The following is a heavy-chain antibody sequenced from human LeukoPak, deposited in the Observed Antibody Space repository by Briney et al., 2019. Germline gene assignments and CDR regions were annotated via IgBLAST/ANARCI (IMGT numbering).Heavy chain of an antibody. D-gene: IGHD3-22*01. CDR3: ARVRGIIGSGYLSGDAFDI. CDR1: GYTFTSYG. J-gene: IGHJ3*02. V-gene: IGHV1-18*01. CDR2: ISAYNGNT. Sequence: ASVKVSCKASGYTFTSYGISWVRQAPGQGLEWMGWISAYNGNTNYAQKLQGRVTMITDTSTSTAYMELRSLRSDDTAVYYCARVRGIIGSGYLSGDAFDIWGQGTMVTVSS.